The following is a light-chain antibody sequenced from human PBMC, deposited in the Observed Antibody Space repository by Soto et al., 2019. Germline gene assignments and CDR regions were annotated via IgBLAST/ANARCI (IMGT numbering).Light chain of an antibody. J-gene: IGLJ2*01. CDR3: QVWDSSSDLL. Sequence: SYELTQPPSVSVAPGQTARITCGGNNIGSKSVHWYPQKPGQAPVLVVYDDSDRPSGIPERFSGSNSGNTATLTISRVEAGDEADYYCQVWDSSSDLLFGGGTKVTVL. V-gene: IGLV3-21*02. CDR1: NIGSKS. CDR2: DDS.